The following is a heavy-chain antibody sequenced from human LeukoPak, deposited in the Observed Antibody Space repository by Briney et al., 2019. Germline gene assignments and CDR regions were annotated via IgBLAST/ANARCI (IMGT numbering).Heavy chain of an antibody. CDR1: GGSISSHY. CDR2: IYYSGST. J-gene: IGHJ4*02. CDR3: ARGRYFDWMYFDY. V-gene: IGHV4-59*11. D-gene: IGHD3-9*01. Sequence: SETLSLTCTVSGGSISSHYWSWIRQPPGKGLEWIGYIYYSGSTNYNPSLKSRVTISVDTSKNQFSLKPSSVTAADTAVYYCARGRYFDWMYFDYWGQGTLVTVSS.